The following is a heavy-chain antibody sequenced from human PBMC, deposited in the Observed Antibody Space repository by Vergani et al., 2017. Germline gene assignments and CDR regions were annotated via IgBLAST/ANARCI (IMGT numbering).Heavy chain of an antibody. CDR1: GYTFSTYG. CDR3: ARDRIENDTYVRSGY. Sequence: QVQLVQSGAEVKKPGYSVKVSCKDSGYTFSTYGISWVRQAPGQGLEWMGWSSAYNGNTNYTAKFQGRLTMTTDTSTRPAYMELRSLRSDDTAVYYCARDRIENDTYVRSGYWGPGTLATVS. D-gene: IGHD6-25*01. CDR2: SSAYNGNT. V-gene: IGHV1-18*01. J-gene: IGHJ1*01.